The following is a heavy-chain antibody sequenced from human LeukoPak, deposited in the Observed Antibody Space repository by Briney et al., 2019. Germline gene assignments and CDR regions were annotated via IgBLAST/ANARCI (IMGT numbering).Heavy chain of an antibody. Sequence: ASVKVSCKASGGTFSSYAISWVRQAPGQGLEWMGWISAYNGNTNYAQKLQGRVTMTTDTSTSTAYMELSSLRSEDTAVYYCARAWDSTNPLDYWGQGTLVTVSS. D-gene: IGHD1-26*01. CDR2: ISAYNGNT. CDR1: GGTFSSYA. V-gene: IGHV1-18*01. J-gene: IGHJ4*02. CDR3: ARAWDSTNPLDY.